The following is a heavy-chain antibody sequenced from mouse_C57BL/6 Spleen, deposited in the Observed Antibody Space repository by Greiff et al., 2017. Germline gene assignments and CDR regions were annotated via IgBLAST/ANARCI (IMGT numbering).Heavy chain of an antibody. D-gene: IGHD2-5*01. J-gene: IGHJ4*01. CDR1: GYTFTNYW. CDR2: IYPGGGYT. CDR3: AYYSNNSYAMDY. Sequence: VQLQESGAELVRPGTSVKMSCKASGYTFTNYWIGWAKQRPGHGLEWIGDIYPGGGYTNYNEKFKGKATLTADKSSSTAYMQFSSLTSEDSAIYYCAYYSNNSYAMDYWGQGTSVTVSS. V-gene: IGHV1-63*01.